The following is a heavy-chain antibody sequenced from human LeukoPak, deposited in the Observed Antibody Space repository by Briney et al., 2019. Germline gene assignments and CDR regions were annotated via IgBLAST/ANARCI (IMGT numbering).Heavy chain of an antibody. CDR3: ARTYYDFWSGYSQYYYGMDV. D-gene: IGHD3-3*01. V-gene: IGHV3-74*01. Sequence: SGGSLRLSCAASGTYWMHWVRQAPGKGLVWVSHINSDGSWTGYADSVKGRFTISKDNAKNTVSLQMNNLRAEDTAVYYCARTYYDFWSGYSQYYYGMDVWGQGTTVTVSS. CDR2: INSDGSWT. CDR1: GTYW. J-gene: IGHJ6*02.